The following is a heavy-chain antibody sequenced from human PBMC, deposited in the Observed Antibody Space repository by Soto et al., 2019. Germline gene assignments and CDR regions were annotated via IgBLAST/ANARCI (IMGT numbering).Heavy chain of an antibody. CDR1: GFSVSSSH. J-gene: IGHJ5*02. V-gene: IGHV3-53*01. D-gene: IGHD3-10*01. Sequence: EVQLVDSGGGLVQPGGSLRLSCAAAGFSVSSSHMNWVRQAPGKGLEWISVIYSGGATYYAVSVNGRFTMSRDKSKNTVYLQMNSLRAEDTAVYYCARVGPYDSGSYMFWYNWFDPWGQGTLVTVSS. CDR2: IYSGGAT. CDR3: ARVGPYDSGSYMFWYNWFDP.